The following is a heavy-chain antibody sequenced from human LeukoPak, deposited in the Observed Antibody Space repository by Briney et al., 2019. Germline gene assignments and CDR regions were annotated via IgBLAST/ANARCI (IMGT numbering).Heavy chain of an antibody. CDR1: GYTFTSYD. CDR3: ARGPGDVTMVRGVILPDFDY. CDR2: MNPNSGNT. J-gene: IGHJ4*02. V-gene: IGHV1-8*01. D-gene: IGHD3-10*01. Sequence: ASVKVSCKASGYTFTSYDINWVRQATGQGLEWMGWMNPNSGNTGYAQKFQGRVTMTRNTSISTAYMELSSLRSEDTAVYYCARGPGDVTMVRGVILPDFDYWGQGTLVTVSS.